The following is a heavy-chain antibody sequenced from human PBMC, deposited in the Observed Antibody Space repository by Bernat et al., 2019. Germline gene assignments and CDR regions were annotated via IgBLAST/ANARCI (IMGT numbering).Heavy chain of an antibody. D-gene: IGHD3-3*01. Sequence: QVHLVESGGGVVQPGRSLRLSCAASGFTFSASGMDWVRQAPGKGLEWVSLISYDGNNKNYADSVKGRFTISRDNSKNTVYLQMDSLSAEDSAIYYCARHGSEWSRDHWGLGTLVTVSS. V-gene: IGHV3-33*01. CDR2: ISYDGNNK. J-gene: IGHJ4*02. CDR3: ARHGSEWSRDH. CDR1: GFTFSASG.